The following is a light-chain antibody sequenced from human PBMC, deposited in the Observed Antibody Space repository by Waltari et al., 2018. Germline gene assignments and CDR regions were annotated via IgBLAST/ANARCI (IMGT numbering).Light chain of an antibody. V-gene: IGKV1-5*03. CDR1: QNINTW. J-gene: IGKJ1*01. CDR2: KAS. Sequence: DIQMTQSPSTLSASVGDRVTFTCRASQNINTWLAWHQQKPGKAPKLLIYKASSLESGVPSRFSGSGSGTEFTLTISSLQPDDFATYYCLQYNGAPRTFGQGTKVEVK. CDR3: LQYNGAPRT.